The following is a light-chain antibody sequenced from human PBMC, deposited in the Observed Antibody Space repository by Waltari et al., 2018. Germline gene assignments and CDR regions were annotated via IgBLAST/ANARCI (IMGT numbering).Light chain of an antibody. J-gene: IGLJ2*01. CDR1: SGSIASKH. CDR2: EDN. V-gene: IGLV6-57*01. CDR3: QSYDSSIVV. Sequence: SMRTPPLYLWESAGKTLSNPCSRTSGSIASKHMQLYQQRPGRPPTTVIYEDNQRPSGVPDRFSGSIDSSSNSASLTISGLKTEDEADYYCQSYDSSIVVFGGGTKLTVL.